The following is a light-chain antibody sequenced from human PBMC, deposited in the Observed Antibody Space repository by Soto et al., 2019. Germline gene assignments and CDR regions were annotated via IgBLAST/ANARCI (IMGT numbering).Light chain of an antibody. Sequence: EIVLTQSPATLSLSPGEGATLSCRASQSVSSYLAWYQQKPGQAPRLLIYDSSNRATGIPARFSGSGSGTDFTLTISSLEPEDFAVYYCPQRSNWPPAFGGGTKVDIK. CDR2: DSS. CDR3: PQRSNWPPA. V-gene: IGKV3-11*01. CDR1: QSVSSY. J-gene: IGKJ4*01.